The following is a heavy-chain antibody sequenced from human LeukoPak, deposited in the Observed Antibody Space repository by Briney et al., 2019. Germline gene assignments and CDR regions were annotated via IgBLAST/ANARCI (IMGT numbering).Heavy chain of an antibody. D-gene: IGHD5-12*01. CDR1: GFTFSSYW. J-gene: IGHJ4*03. V-gene: IGHV3-74*01. CDR3: ARGYSGYFYY. Sequence: GGSLRLSCAASGFTFSSYWMQWVRQAPGKGLVWVSRIDGDGSSTNYADRVKGRFTISRDNAKNTLYLQMNSLRAEDTAVYYCARGYSGYFYYWGKGTLVTVSS. CDR2: IDGDGSST.